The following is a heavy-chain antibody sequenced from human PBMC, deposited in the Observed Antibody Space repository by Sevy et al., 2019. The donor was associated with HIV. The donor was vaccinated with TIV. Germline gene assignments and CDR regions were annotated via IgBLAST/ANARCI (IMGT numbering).Heavy chain of an antibody. CDR1: GFSFNTYA. V-gene: IGHV3-23*01. Sequence: GGSLRLSCAASGFSFNTYAMTWVRQAPGKGLEWVSVISNSGDRPYYADSVKGRFTISRDNSKNTLYLQMISLRAEDTAVYYCAKTLGAIASPFDYRGQGTLVTVSS. CDR3: AKTLGAIASPFDY. CDR2: ISNSGDRP. J-gene: IGHJ4*02. D-gene: IGHD7-27*01.